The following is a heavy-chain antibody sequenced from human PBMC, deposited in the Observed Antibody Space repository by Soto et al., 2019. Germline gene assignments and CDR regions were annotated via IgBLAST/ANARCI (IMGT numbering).Heavy chain of an antibody. J-gene: IGHJ6*02. V-gene: IGHV1-18*01. Sequence: VASVKVSCKASGYTFTSYGISWVRQAPGQGLEWMGGFNADNGNTNYAQKFQGRVTMTEDTSTDTAYMELSSLRSEDTAVYYCATAGGGSSWYVYYYGMDVWGQGTTVTVSS. D-gene: IGHD6-13*01. CDR3: ATAGGGSSWYVYYYGMDV. CDR2: FNADNGNT. CDR1: GYTFTSYG.